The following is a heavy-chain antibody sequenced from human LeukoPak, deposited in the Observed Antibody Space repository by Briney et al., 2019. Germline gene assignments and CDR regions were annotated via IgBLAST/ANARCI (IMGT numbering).Heavy chain of an antibody. CDR3: ARDIQLST. Sequence: PGGSLRLSCVASGFTFRGSAMSWVRQAPGKGLDWVSLISYDGNNAYYADSVRGRFTISRDNSKDTLYLETNSLRAEDTAIYYCARDIQLSTWGLGTMVTVSS. CDR2: ISYDGNNA. D-gene: IGHD5-24*01. J-gene: IGHJ3*01. V-gene: IGHV3-23*01. CDR1: GFTFRGSA.